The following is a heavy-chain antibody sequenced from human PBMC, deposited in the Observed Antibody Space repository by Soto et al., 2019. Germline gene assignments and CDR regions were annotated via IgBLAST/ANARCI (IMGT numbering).Heavy chain of an antibody. V-gene: IGHV3-7*01. J-gene: IGHJ6*02. CDR3: ARDRILGRMDV. D-gene: IGHD3-16*01. CDR1: GRTWRRYC. CDR2: IKQDGSEK. Sequence: LTCGAAGRTWRRYCRSWAPQAPGKGLEWVANIKQDGSEKYYVDSVKGRFTISRDNAKNSLFVQMNSLRAEEMAVYYCARDRILGRMDVWGQGTTVTV.